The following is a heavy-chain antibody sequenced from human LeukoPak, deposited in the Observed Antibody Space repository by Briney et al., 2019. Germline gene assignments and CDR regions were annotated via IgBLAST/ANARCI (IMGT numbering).Heavy chain of an antibody. CDR2: IYHSGST. CDR1: GVSLSSYY. J-gene: IGHJ4*02. D-gene: IGHD3-22*01. V-gene: IGHV4-59*03. Sequence: LETLSLTCTVSGVSLSSYYWSWIRQPPGKGLEWIGYIYHSGSTNYNPSLKSRVTVPLDTSTYQFSLKLNSVTAADTAVYYCRTYYYDISGSYYIDYWGQGTLVTVSS. CDR3: RTYYYDISGSYYIDY.